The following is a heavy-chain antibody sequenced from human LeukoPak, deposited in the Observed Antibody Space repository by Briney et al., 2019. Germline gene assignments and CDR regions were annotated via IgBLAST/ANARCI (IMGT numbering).Heavy chain of an antibody. Sequence: GASVNVSCKVSVYTLTELSMHWVRQAPGKGLEWMGGFDPEDGETIYAQKFQGRVTMTEDTSTDTAYMELSSLRSEDTAVYYCATMGLYCSSTSCYPRGSTSWFDPWGQGTLVTVSS. CDR1: VYTLTELS. V-gene: IGHV1-24*01. CDR3: ATMGLYCSSTSCYPRGSTSWFDP. J-gene: IGHJ5*02. CDR2: FDPEDGET. D-gene: IGHD2-2*01.